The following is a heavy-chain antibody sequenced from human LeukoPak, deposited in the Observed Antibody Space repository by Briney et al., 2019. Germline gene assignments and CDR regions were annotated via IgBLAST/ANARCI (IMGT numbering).Heavy chain of an antibody. Sequence: PSETLSLTCAVYGGSFSGYYWSWIRQPPGKGLEWIGEINHSGSTNYNPSLKSRVTISVDMSKNQFSLKLSSVTAADTAVYYCARALYYYDSSGYYYYPPHIFDYWGQGTLVTVSS. CDR1: GGSFSGYY. CDR2: INHSGST. V-gene: IGHV4-34*01. CDR3: ARALYYYDSSGYYYYPPHIFDY. J-gene: IGHJ4*02. D-gene: IGHD3-22*01.